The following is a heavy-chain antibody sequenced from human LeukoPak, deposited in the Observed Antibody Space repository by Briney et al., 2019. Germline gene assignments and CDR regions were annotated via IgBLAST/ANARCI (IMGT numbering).Heavy chain of an antibody. D-gene: IGHD1-14*01. Sequence: SETLSLTCTVSGGSISSYYWSWIRQPPGKGLEWIGYIYTSGSTNYNPSLKSRVTISVDTSKNQFSLRLSSVTAADTAVYYYARLRMVLRYYYMDVWGKGTTVTVSS. J-gene: IGHJ6*03. CDR1: GGSISSYY. CDR2: IYTSGST. CDR3: ARLRMVLRYYYMDV. V-gene: IGHV4-4*09.